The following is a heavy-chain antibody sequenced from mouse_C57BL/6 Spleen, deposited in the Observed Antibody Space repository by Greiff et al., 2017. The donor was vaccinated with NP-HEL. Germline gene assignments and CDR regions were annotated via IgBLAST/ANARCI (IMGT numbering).Heavy chain of an antibody. CDR3: ARARFPYAVDY. Sequence: ESGPGLVKPSQSLSLTCSVTGSSITSGYYWNWIRQFPGNKLEWMGFISYDGSNNYNPSLKNRISITRDTSKNQFFLKLNSVTTEDTATYYCARARFPYAVDYWGQGTSVTVSS. V-gene: IGHV3-6*01. CDR1: GSSITSGYY. D-gene: IGHD1-1*01. J-gene: IGHJ4*01. CDR2: ISYDGSN.